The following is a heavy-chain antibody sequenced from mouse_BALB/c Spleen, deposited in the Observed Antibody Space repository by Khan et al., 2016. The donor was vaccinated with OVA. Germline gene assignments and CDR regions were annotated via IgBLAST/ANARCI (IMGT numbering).Heavy chain of an antibody. V-gene: IGHV1-20*02. D-gene: IGHD1-1*01. CDR1: GYSFTGYF. Sequence: EVKLQESGPELVRPGASVKISCKASGYSFTGYFMNWVMQSHGKSLEWIGRINPHIGETFYNQRFKGKATLTVDESTSSDHRELRSLASEDSAVYYCTRIYRSDFDYWGQGTTLTVSS. CDR2: INPHIGET. CDR3: TRIYRSDFDY. J-gene: IGHJ2*01.